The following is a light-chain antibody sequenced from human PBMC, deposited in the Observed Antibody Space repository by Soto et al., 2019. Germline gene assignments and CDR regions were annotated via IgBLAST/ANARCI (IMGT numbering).Light chain of an antibody. CDR1: SSDVGGYNY. V-gene: IGLV2-8*01. J-gene: IGLJ3*02. CDR3: SSYAGSNNWV. Sequence: QSVLTQPPSASGSPGQSVAISCTGTSSDVGGYNYVSWYQQHPGKAPKLIIYEVTKCPSGVPDRFSGSKSGNTASLTVSGLQAEDEADYYCSSYAGSNNWVFGGGTKLTVL. CDR2: EVT.